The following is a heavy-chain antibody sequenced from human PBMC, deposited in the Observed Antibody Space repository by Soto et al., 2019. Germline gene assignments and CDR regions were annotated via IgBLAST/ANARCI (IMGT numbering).Heavy chain of an antibody. CDR1: GGSISSSSYY. D-gene: IGHD1-20*01. V-gene: IGHV4-39*01. CDR2: IYYSGST. CDR3: ARLTGEPPPYYYYMDV. J-gene: IGHJ6*03. Sequence: KPSXTLSLTCTVSGGSISSSSYYCGWILQHQGKWLEWIGSIYYSGSTYYNPSLKSRVTISVDTSKNQFSLKLSSVTAADTAVYYRARLTGEPPPYYYYMDVWGKGTTVTVSS.